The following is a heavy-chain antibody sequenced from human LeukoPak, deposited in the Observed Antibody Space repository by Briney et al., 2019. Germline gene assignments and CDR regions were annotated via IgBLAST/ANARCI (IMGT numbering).Heavy chain of an antibody. V-gene: IGHV1-69*04. CDR2: IIPIVGTA. CDR3: ARGITVVRGVTKGGMDV. D-gene: IGHD3-10*01. Sequence: GASVKVSCKASGGTFSTYYAISWVRQAPGQGLEWMGRIIPIVGTANYAQKFQGRVTITADKSTATVYVELSNLRSGDTAVYYCARGITVVRGVTKGGMDVWGQGTTVTVSS. CDR1: GGTFSTYYA. J-gene: IGHJ6*02.